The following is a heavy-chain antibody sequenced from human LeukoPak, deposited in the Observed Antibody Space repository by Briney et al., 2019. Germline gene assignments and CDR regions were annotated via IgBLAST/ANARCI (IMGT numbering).Heavy chain of an antibody. D-gene: IGHD2-2*01. CDR2: ISWDGGGV. Sequence: PGGSLRLSCAGSGFTFDDYAMHWARQGPGKGLEWVSGISWDGGGVAYADSVKGRSTISRDNSKNTLYLQMNSLRAEDTAVYYCAITIPATASHVRGGGYFDYWGQGTLVTVSS. CDR3: AITIPATASHVRGGGYFDY. CDR1: GFTFDDYA. V-gene: IGHV3-9*01. J-gene: IGHJ4*02.